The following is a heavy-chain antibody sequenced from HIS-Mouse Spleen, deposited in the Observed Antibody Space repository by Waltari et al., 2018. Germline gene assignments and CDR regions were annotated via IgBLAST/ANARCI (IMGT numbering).Heavy chain of an antibody. Sequence: EVQLVESGGGLVKPGGSLRLSCAASGFTFSSYCMNWVRRAPGEGWDGGSSISSVSSSMYNAASGTGRFTISRDNAKNSLYLQMNSLRAEDTAVYYCARDQGGPAGYYGMDVWGQGTTVTVSS. CDR2: ISSVSSSM. CDR3: ARDQGGPAGYYGMDV. V-gene: IGHV3-21*01. J-gene: IGHJ6*02. D-gene: IGHD6-25*01. CDR1: GFTFSSYC.